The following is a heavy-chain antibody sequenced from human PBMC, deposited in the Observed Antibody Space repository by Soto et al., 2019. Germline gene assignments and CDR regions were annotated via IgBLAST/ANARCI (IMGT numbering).Heavy chain of an antibody. J-gene: IGHJ6*02. CDR2: MWYDGSNK. CDR3: ARDGQQQTPYALDV. D-gene: IGHD6-13*01. CDR1: GFTLRLHA. Sequence: QVQLVESGGGVIRPGRSLRLSCAASGFTLRLHAMHWVRQAPGKGLEWVAQMWYDGSNKYYTDSVKGRFTVSTDDCKNTVFLQMDSLSAADTAVYYCARDGQQQTPYALDVWGQGTTVIVSS. V-gene: IGHV3-33*08.